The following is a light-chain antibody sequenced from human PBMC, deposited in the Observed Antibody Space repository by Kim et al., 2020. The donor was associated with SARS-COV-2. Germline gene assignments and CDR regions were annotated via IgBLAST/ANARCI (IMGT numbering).Light chain of an antibody. CDR2: QDS. J-gene: IGLJ2*01. CDR3: QAWDSSTAF. V-gene: IGLV3-1*01. CDR1: KLGDKY. Sequence: SYELTQPPSVSVSPGQTASITCSGDKLGDKYACWYQQKPGQSPVLVIYQDSKRPSGIPERFSGSNSWNTATLTISGTQAMDEADYYCQAWDSSTAFFGGGTQLTVL.